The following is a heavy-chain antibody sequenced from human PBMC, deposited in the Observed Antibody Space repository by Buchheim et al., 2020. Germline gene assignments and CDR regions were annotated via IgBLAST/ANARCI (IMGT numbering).Heavy chain of an antibody. J-gene: IGHJ6*02. Sequence: QVQLVESGGGVVQPGRSLRLSCAASGFTFSSYGMHWVRQAPGKGLEWVAVIWYDGSNKYYADSVKGRFTISRDNSKNTLYLQMNSLRAEDTAVYYCARDRTPAAGTGYYYYGMGVWGQGTT. D-gene: IGHD6-13*01. CDR1: GFTFSSYG. CDR2: IWYDGSNK. V-gene: IGHV3-33*01. CDR3: ARDRTPAAGTGYYYYGMGV.